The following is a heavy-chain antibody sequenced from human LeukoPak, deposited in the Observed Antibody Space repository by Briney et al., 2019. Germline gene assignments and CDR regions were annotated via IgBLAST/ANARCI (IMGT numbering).Heavy chain of an antibody. V-gene: IGHV3-74*01. CDR3: ARGYSWLGVDY. CDR1: GFTFSNYW. J-gene: IGHJ4*02. D-gene: IGHD6-13*01. CDR2: INSDGSTT. Sequence: GGSLRLSCAASGFTFSNYWMHWVRQAPGKGLVWVSRINSDGSTTTYADSVKGRFTISRDNAKNRLYLQMNSLRAEDTAVYYCARGYSWLGVDYWGQGTLVTVSS.